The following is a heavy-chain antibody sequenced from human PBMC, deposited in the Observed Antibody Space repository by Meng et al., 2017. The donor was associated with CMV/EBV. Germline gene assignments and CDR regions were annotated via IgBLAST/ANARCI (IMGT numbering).Heavy chain of an antibody. Sequence: SGPTLVKPTQTLTLTCTFSGFSLITSGVGVGWIRQSPGKALEWLAVIYWNGDKRYRPSLESRLSITRDTSKNQVVLTMTNMDPVDTATYYCAHRSNFYGSGSRSFDYRGQGTLVTVSS. D-gene: IGHD3-10*01. V-gene: IGHV2-5*01. CDR2: IYWNGDK. CDR1: GFSLITSGVG. J-gene: IGHJ4*02. CDR3: AHRSNFYGSGSRSFDY.